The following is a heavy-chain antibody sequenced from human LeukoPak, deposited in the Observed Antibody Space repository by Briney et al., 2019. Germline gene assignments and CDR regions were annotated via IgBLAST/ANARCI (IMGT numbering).Heavy chain of an antibody. CDR2: INPYSCGT. D-gene: IGHD3-10*01. J-gene: IGHJ4*02. V-gene: IGHV1-2*06. CDR3: AREGSSAFGELFSFDY. CDR1: VYTFTVYY. Sequence: ASVKVSFKSSVYTFTVYYFHWVRQAPGQGLEWMGRINPYSCGTNYAQKFQGRVTMPRDTSISTAYMELSRLRSDDTAVYYCAREGSSAFGELFSFDYWGQGTLVSVSS.